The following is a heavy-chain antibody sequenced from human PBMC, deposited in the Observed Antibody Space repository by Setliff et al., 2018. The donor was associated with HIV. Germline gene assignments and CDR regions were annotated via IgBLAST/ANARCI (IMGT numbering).Heavy chain of an antibody. CDR2: IYYSGST. D-gene: IGHD6-6*01. J-gene: IGHJ6*02. CDR1: GGSISSGGYY. Sequence: SETLSLTCTVSGGSISSGGYYWSWIRQHPGKGLEWIGYIYYSGSTYYNPSLKSRVTISVDTSKNQFSLKLSSVTAADTAVYYCTRELNGHTSSHYYFGLDVWGQGTTVTVSS. CDR3: TRELNGHTSSHYYFGLDV. V-gene: IGHV4-31*03.